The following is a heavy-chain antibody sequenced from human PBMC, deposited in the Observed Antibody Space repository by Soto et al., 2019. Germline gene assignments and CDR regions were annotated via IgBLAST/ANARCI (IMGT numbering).Heavy chain of an antibody. CDR3: ARDLYDSSGYYPFDY. CDR2: IIPILGIA. V-gene: IGHV1-69*04. J-gene: IGHJ4*02. Sequence: SVKVSCKASGGTFSSYTISWVRQAPGQGLEWMGRIIPILGIANYAQKFQGRVTITADKSTSTAYMELSSLRSEDTAVYYCARDLYDSSGYYPFDYWGQGTLVTVSS. D-gene: IGHD3-22*01. CDR1: GGTFSSYT.